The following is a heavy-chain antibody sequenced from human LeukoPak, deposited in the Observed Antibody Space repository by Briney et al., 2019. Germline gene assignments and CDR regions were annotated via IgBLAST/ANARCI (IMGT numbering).Heavy chain of an antibody. Sequence: SVKVSCKASGGSFSSHAVGWVRQAPGQGLEWLGGTIPLFGTTRYAQKFQGRVTITTDESTRTAHMDLSSLTSEDTAVYYCARGSWDDVGYYYYYYMDVWGKGSTVTVSS. J-gene: IGHJ6*03. D-gene: IGHD1-1*01. V-gene: IGHV1-69*05. CDR2: TIPLFGTT. CDR1: GGSFSSHA. CDR3: ARGSWDDVGYYYYYYMDV.